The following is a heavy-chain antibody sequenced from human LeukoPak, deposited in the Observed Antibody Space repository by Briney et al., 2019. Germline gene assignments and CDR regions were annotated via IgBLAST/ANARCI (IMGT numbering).Heavy chain of an antibody. J-gene: IGHJ4*02. D-gene: IGHD6-6*01. Sequence: PSETLSHTCTVSGGSISSYYWSWIRQPAGKGLEWIGRIYTSGSTNYNPSLKSRVTMSVDTSKNQFYLKLSSVTAADTAVYYCARGPQGVYVYSSSSGADYFDYWGQGTLVTVSS. CDR1: GGSISSYY. CDR2: IYTSGST. V-gene: IGHV4-4*07. CDR3: ARGPQGVYVYSSSSGADYFDY.